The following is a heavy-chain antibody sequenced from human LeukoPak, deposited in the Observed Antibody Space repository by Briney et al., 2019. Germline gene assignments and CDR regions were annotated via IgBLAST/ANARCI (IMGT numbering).Heavy chain of an antibody. CDR3: AREDPISSSWPTYFDY. CDR1: GGSISSSSYY. J-gene: IGHJ4*02. V-gene: IGHV4-39*07. CDR2: IYYSGST. D-gene: IGHD6-13*01. Sequence: PSETLSLTCTVSGGSISSSSYYWGWIRQPPGKGLEWIGSIYYSGSTYYNPSLKSRVTISVDTSKNQFSLKLSSVTAADTAVYYCAREDPISSSWPTYFDYWGQGTLVTVSS.